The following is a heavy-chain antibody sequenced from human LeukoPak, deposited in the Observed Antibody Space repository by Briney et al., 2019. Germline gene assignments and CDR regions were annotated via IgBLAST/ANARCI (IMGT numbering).Heavy chain of an antibody. CDR1: GFTFSSYS. CDR2: INHSGST. CDR3: ASSHSYYYGSGSYYNPRWYYYYGMDV. V-gene: IGHV4-34*01. D-gene: IGHD3-10*01. J-gene: IGHJ6*02. Sequence: GSLRLSCAASGFTFSSYSMNWVRQPPGKGLEWIGEINHSGSTNYNPSLKSRVTISVDTSKNQFSLKLSSVTAADTAVYYCASSHSYYYGSGSYYNPRWYYYYGMDVWGQGTTVTVSS.